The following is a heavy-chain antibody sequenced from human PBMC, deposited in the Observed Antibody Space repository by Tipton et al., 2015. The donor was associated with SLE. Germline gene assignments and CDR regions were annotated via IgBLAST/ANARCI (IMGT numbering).Heavy chain of an antibody. V-gene: IGHV4-39*07. Sequence: TLSLTCTVSGGSISSSSYYWGWIRQPPGKGLEWIGSIYYSGSTYYNPSLKSRVTISVDTSKNQFSLKLSSVTAADTAVYYCARDGGYFQHWGQGTLVTVSS. CDR2: IYYSGST. J-gene: IGHJ1*01. CDR3: ARDGGYFQH. CDR1: GGSISSSSYY. D-gene: IGHD2-15*01.